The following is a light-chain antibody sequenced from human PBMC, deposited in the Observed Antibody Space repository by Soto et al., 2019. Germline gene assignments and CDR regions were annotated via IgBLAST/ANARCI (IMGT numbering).Light chain of an antibody. J-gene: IGKJ2*01. CDR1: QGIATY. Sequence: DIQMTQSPSSLSAVVGDRVSITCRSSQGIATYLNWYQQKPGKAPRPLIYTASTLESGVPSRFSGNGSVTDFTLTISSVQPEDFAAYYCQHSFNTPPYTFGQGTKLEIK. CDR2: TAS. CDR3: QHSFNTPPYT. V-gene: IGKV1-39*01.